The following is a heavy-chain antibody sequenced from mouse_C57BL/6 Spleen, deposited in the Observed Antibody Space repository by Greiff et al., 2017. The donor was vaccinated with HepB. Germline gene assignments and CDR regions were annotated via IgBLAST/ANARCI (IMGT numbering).Heavy chain of an antibody. V-gene: IGHV5-16*01. CDR2: INYDGSST. Sequence: LQQSEGGLVQPGSSMKLSCTASGFTFSDYYMAWVRQVPEKGLEWVANINYDGSSTYYLDSLKSRFIIPRDNAKNILYLQMSSLKSKDTATYYCAREEVYYGSSYGYFDVWGTGTTVTVSS. D-gene: IGHD1-1*01. CDR3: AREEVYYGSSYGYFDV. CDR1: GFTFSDYY. J-gene: IGHJ1*03.